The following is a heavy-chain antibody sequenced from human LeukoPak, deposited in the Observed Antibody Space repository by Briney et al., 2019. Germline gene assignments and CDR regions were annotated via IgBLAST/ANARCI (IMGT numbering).Heavy chain of an antibody. J-gene: IGHJ3*02. CDR2: IGSSSRYT. Sequence: PGGSLRLSCAASGFTSSDYYMTWIRQAPGKGLEWVSYIGSSSRYTNYADSVKGRFTISRNNAKNSLYLQMNSLRAEDTALYYCARHGLDVSTAFDIWGHGTMVTVSS. CDR1: GFTSSDYY. CDR3: ARHGLDVSTAFDI. V-gene: IGHV3-11*06. D-gene: IGHD3-16*01.